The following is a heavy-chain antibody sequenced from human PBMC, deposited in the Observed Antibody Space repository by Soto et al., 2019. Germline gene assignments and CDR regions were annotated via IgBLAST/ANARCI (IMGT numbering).Heavy chain of an antibody. CDR2: IYYSGST. CDR3: ARATGAYYYYGMDV. V-gene: IGHV4-59*01. D-gene: IGHD4-17*01. Sequence: SETLSLTCTVSGGSISSYYWSWVRQPQGKGLEWIGYIYYSGSTNYNPSLKSRVTISVGTSKNQFSLKLSSVTAADTAVYYCARATGAYYYYGMDVWGQGTTVTVS. CDR1: GGSISSYY. J-gene: IGHJ6*02.